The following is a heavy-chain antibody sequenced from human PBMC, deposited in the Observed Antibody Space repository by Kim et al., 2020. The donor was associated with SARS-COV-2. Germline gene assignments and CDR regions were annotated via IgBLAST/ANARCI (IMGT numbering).Heavy chain of an antibody. Sequence: YADSVKGRFTISRDNSKNTLYLQMNSLRAEDTAVYYCARDQGGYSYGSDYWGQGTLVTVSS. J-gene: IGHJ4*02. V-gene: IGHV3-30*01. D-gene: IGHD5-18*01. CDR3: ARDQGGYSYGSDY.